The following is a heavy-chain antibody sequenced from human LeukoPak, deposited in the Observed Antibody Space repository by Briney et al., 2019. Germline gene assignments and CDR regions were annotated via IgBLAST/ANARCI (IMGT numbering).Heavy chain of an antibody. Sequence: GGSLRLSCAASGFTFSDYYMSWIRQAPGKGLEWVSYISSSGSTIYYADSVKGRFTISRDNAKNSLYLQMNSLRAEDTAVYYCASLWGAAAIFAVYSFDYWGQGTLVTVSS. CDR3: ASLWGAAAIFAVYSFDY. CDR1: GFTFSDYY. J-gene: IGHJ4*02. V-gene: IGHV3-11*04. CDR2: ISSSGSTI. D-gene: IGHD2-2*01.